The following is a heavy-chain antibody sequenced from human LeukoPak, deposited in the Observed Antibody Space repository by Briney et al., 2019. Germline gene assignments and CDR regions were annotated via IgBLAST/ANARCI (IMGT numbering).Heavy chain of an antibody. CDR3: AKDGAWLRFDD. CDR2: ISPGGGPT. Sequence: GGSLRLSCAGSGFPFSSYGMNRVRQAPGKGLEWVSGISPGGGPTYYADSVKGRFTISRDDSKNTLYLQMNNLRAEDTAVYYCAKDGAWLRFDDWGQGILVTVSS. J-gene: IGHJ4*02. CDR1: GFPFSSYG. D-gene: IGHD5-12*01. V-gene: IGHV3-23*01.